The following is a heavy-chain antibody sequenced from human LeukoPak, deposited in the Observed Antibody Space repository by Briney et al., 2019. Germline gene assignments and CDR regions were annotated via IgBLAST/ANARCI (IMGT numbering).Heavy chain of an antibody. CDR3: ARVGPLGDYPTLYYYYYGMDV. CDR2: ISNSGDST. CDR1: GFTFTTYA. D-gene: IGHD4-17*01. V-gene: IGHV3-23*01. Sequence: GGSLRLSCAASGFTFTTYAMNWVRQAPGKGLEWVSTISNSGDSTYYADSVKGRFTISRDNSKNTLYLQMNSLRAEDTAVYYCARVGPLGDYPTLYYYYYGMDVWGQGTTVTVSS. J-gene: IGHJ6*02.